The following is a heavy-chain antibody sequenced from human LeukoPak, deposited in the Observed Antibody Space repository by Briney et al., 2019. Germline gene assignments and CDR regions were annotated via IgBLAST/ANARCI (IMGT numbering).Heavy chain of an antibody. J-gene: IGHJ3*02. CDR2: INPNSGGT. CDR3: AREPIAVAGQNAFDI. CDR1: GGTFSSYA. Sequence: ASVKVSCKASGGTFSSYAISWVRQAPGQGLEWMGWINPNSGGTNYAQKFQGRVTMTRDTSISTAYMELSRLRSDGTAVYYCAREPIAVAGQNAFDIWGQGTMVTVSS. V-gene: IGHV1-2*02. D-gene: IGHD6-19*01.